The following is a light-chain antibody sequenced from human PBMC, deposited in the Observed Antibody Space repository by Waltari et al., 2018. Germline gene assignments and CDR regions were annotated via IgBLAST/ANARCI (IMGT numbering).Light chain of an antibody. V-gene: IGLV1-44*01. J-gene: IGLJ3*02. Sequence: QSVLTQPPLASGTPGQRVTISCSGNSSNIGINTVTWYQQLPGTAPKLLIYANYHRPSEDPDRFSASKSDTSASLAISGLQSEDEADYFCATWDDSLNGRVFGGGTKLAVL. CDR2: ANY. CDR3: ATWDDSLNGRV. CDR1: SSNIGINT.